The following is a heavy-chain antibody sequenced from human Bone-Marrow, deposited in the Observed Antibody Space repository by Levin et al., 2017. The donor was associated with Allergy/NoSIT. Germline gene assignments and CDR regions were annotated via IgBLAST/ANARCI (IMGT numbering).Heavy chain of an antibody. CDR1: GGSISSGGYY. D-gene: IGHD3-10*01. V-gene: IGHV4-31*03. Sequence: SETLSLTCTVSGGSISSGGYYWNWIRQFPGTGLEWIGYIYDRGTTYYNPSLESRITMSVDTSRNQFSLRLNSVTAADTAVYFCASAGDHYGPLPRYFDYWGQGTLVTVSS. J-gene: IGHJ4*02. CDR3: ASAGDHYGPLPRYFDY. CDR2: IYDRGTT.